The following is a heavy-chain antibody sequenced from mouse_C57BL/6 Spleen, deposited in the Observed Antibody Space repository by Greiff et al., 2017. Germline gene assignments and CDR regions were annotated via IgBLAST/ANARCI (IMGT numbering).Heavy chain of an antibody. CDR1: GFSFNTYA. D-gene: IGHD1-1*01. V-gene: IGHV10-1*01. J-gene: IGHJ3*01. Sequence: EVKVVESGGGLVQPKGSLKLSCAASGFSFNTYAMNWVRQAPGKGLEWVARIRSKSNNYATYYADSVKDRFTISRDDSESMLYLQMNNLKTEDTAMYYCVRGSSYGWFAYWGQGTLVTVSA. CDR2: IRSKSNNYAT. CDR3: VRGSSYGWFAY.